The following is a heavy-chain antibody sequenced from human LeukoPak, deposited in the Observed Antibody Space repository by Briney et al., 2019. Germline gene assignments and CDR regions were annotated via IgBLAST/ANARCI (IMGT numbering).Heavy chain of an antibody. J-gene: IGHJ4*02. D-gene: IGHD2-15*01. CDR3: ARSGGYCSGGRCYNFDS. CDR1: GVFISSGGFY. CDR2: IDSETT. V-gene: IGHV4-30-2*01. Sequence: PSETLSLTCSVSGVFISSGGFYWNWIRQPPGKGLEWIGYIDSETTHYNPFLKSRVTISVDRSKNQFSLRLASVTAADTAVFYCARSGGYCSGGRCYNFDSWGQGTLVTVSS.